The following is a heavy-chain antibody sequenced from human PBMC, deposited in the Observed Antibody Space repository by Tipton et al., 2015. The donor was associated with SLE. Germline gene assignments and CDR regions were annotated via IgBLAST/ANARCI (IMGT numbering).Heavy chain of an antibody. CDR3: TRSRRGRALDI. Sequence: QVQLEQSGAEVKKPGASVKVSCKTSGYSFTDYFIHWVRQAPGQGLEGVGMINPSGGSISYAQKFQGRVTVTRDTSTTTVYMEVSSLISEDTAVYYCTRSRRGRALDIWGQGTMITVSS. J-gene: IGHJ3*02. D-gene: IGHD2-2*01. CDR2: INPSGGSI. V-gene: IGHV1-46*01. CDR1: GYSFTDYF.